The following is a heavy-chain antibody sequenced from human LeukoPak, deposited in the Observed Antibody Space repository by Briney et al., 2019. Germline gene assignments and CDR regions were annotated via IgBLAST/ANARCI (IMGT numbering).Heavy chain of an antibody. V-gene: IGHV3-21*01. CDR1: GFIFSSYS. CDR2: ITGSGGNT. Sequence: GGSLRLSCAASGFIFSSYSMSWVRQAPGKGLEWVSVITGSGGNTNYADSVKGRFTISRDNAKNSLYLQMNSLRAEDTAVYYCARDHSSGWPDAFDIWGQGTMVTVSS. CDR3: ARDHSSGWPDAFDI. D-gene: IGHD6-19*01. J-gene: IGHJ3*02.